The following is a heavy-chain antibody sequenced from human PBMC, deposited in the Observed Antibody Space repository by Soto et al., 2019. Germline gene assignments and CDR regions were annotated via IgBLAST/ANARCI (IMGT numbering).Heavy chain of an antibody. CDR3: ARDDLFSWSYGMDV. CDR2: IYPGDSDT. J-gene: IGHJ6*02. Sequence: PWESLKISCKASGYMFTTNWIGWVRQMPGQGLEWMGIIYPGDSDTRYSPSFQGQVTISADKSISTAYLQWSSLKASDTAMYYCARDDLFSWSYGMDVLGQGATVKVSS. CDR1: GYMFTTNW. D-gene: IGHD3-3*01. V-gene: IGHV5-51*01.